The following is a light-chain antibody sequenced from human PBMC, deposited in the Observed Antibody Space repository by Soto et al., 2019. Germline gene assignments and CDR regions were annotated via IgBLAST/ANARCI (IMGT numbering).Light chain of an antibody. J-gene: IGKJ1*01. CDR3: QQYNNWPPWT. CDR1: QSISSN. CDR2: GAS. V-gene: IGKV3-15*01. Sequence: EVVMRQSPAPXSXXRXXXXXXXXVASQSISSNLAWYQQKPGQAPRLLIYGASTRATGIPARFSGSGSGTEFTLTISSLQSEDFAVYYCQQYNNWPPWTFGQGTKVDIK.